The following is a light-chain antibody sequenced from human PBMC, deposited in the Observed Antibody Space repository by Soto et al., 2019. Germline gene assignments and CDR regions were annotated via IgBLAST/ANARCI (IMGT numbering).Light chain of an antibody. CDR2: DAS. V-gene: IGKV3-11*01. Sequence: EIVLTQSPATLSLFPGERATLSCRASQSVSSYLAWYQHKPGQAPRLLIYDASNRATGIPARFSGSGSGTDFTLTISGLEPEDFAVYYCQERVSWPLAFGGGTKVEI. CDR3: QERVSWPLA. J-gene: IGKJ4*01. CDR1: QSVSSY.